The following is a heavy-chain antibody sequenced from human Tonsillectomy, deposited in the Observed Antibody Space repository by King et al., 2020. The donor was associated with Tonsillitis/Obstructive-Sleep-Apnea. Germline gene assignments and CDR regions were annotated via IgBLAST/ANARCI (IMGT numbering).Heavy chain of an antibody. Sequence: QLQESGPGLVKPSETLSLTCTVSGGSISRYYWSWIRQPPGKGLEWIGYIYYSGSTNYNSSLKSRVTISVETSKNKLSLKMSSVTAADTAVYYCARDGGYDVWSCTYGRAAYYMDVWGKGTTVTVSS. CDR3: ARDGGYDVWSCTYGRAAYYMDV. V-gene: IGHV4-59*01. J-gene: IGHJ6*03. CDR1: GGSISRYY. D-gene: IGHD3-3*01. CDR2: IYYSGST.